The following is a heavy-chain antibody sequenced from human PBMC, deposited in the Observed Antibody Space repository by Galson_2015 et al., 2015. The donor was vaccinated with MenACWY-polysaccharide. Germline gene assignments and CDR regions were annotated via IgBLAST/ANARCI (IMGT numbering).Heavy chain of an antibody. Sequence: SLRLSCAASGFTFSSCRMNWVRQAPGKGLEWVSYISSSSSTIYYADSVKGRFTISRDNAKNSLYLQMNSLRDEDTAVYYCARDPLNEHHFGENSFDYWGQGTLVTVSS. CDR1: GFTFSSCR. CDR2: ISSSSSTI. V-gene: IGHV3-48*02. J-gene: IGHJ4*02. CDR3: ARDPLNEHHFGENSFDY. D-gene: IGHD3-16*01.